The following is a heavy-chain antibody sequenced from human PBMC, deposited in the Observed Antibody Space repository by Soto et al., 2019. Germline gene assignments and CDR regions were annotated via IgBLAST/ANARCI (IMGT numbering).Heavy chain of an antibody. Sequence: QVQLVQSGAEVKKPGSSVKVSCKASGGTFSSYAIIWVRQAPGQGLEWRGEIIPIFGTANYAQKFQGRVTITADESTSTAYMEPSSLRSEDTAVYYCAREVVVAATGWFDPWSQGTLVTVSS. CDR2: IIPIFGTA. D-gene: IGHD2-15*01. CDR3: AREVVVAATGWFDP. J-gene: IGHJ5*02. V-gene: IGHV1-69*12. CDR1: GGTFSSYA.